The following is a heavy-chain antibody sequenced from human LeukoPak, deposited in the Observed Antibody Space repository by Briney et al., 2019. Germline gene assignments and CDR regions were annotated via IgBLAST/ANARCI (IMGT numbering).Heavy chain of an antibody. Sequence: NASETLSLTCAVYGESFVGYYWTWIRQPPGKGLEWIGEIDYTGSTNYNPSLKSRIKMSVDTSKNQFSVNLNSVTAADTAFYYCARRRIPATITGSKLSSRFDTWGQGTLVTVSS. J-gene: IGHJ1*01. CDR1: GESFVGYY. V-gene: IGHV4-34*01. CDR3: ARRRIPATITGSKLSSRFDT. D-gene: IGHD5-12*01. CDR2: IDYTGST.